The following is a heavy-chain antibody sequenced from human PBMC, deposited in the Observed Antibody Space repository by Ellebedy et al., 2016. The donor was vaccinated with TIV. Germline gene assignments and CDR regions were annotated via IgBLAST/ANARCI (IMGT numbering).Heavy chain of an antibody. D-gene: IGHD3-22*01. CDR1: GGSFSGYY. V-gene: IGHV4-34*01. J-gene: IGHJ4*02. CDR2: INHSGST. Sequence: SETLSLXCAVYGGSFSGYYWSWIRQPPGKGLEWIGEINHSGSTNYNPSLKSRVTISVDTSKNQFSLKLSSVTAADTAVYYCALSRWGGDSSGYYYARGEYYFDYWGQGTLVTVSS. CDR3: ALSRWGGDSSGYYYARGEYYFDY.